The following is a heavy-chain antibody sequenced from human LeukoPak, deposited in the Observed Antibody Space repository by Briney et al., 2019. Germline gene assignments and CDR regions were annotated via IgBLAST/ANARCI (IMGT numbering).Heavy chain of an antibody. J-gene: IGHJ4*02. CDR3: AKAAGTTLDY. Sequence: GGSLRLSCAASGFTFSSYGMHWVRQAPGKGLEWVAVISYDGSNKYYADSVKGRFTISRDDSKNTLYLQMNSLRAGDTAVYYCAKAAGTTLDYWGQGTLVTVSS. V-gene: IGHV3-30*18. D-gene: IGHD1-1*01. CDR1: GFTFSSYG. CDR2: ISYDGSNK.